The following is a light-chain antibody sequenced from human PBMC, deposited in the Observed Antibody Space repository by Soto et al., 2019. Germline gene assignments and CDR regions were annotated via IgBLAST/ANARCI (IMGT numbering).Light chain of an antibody. CDR3: QHYNYWPYT. V-gene: IGKV3-15*01. Sequence: EIVMTQSPATRSLSPWERATLSFRASQTIDNTLAWSQRKPGQSPRLLIYDASTRATGVPARFSGSGSGTDFTLTISSLQSEDFAVYYCQHYNYWPYTFGQGTKV. CDR1: QTIDNT. J-gene: IGKJ2*01. CDR2: DAS.